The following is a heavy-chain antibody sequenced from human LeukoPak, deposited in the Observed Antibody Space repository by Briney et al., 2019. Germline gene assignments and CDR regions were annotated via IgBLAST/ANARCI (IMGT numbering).Heavy chain of an antibody. CDR3: GRCSSNSCYRFDP. D-gene: IGHD2-2*01. CDR1: GFTFSSYA. CDR2: ISGSGGST. J-gene: IGHJ5*02. Sequence: PGGSLRLSCAASGFTFSSYAMSWVRQAPGKGLEWVSAISGSGGSTYYADSVKGRFTISRDNSKNTLYLQMNSLRAEDTAAYYCGRCSSNSCYRFDPWGQGTLVTVSS. V-gene: IGHV3-23*01.